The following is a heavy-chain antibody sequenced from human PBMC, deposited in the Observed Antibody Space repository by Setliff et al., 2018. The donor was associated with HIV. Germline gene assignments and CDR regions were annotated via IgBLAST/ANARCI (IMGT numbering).Heavy chain of an antibody. Sequence: GESLKISCEGSGYSFSSFWIGWVRQMPGRGQVRMGIIYPGDSDTRYSPSFQGQVTISADKSISTAYLQWSSLKASDTAMYYCARHNRLLDYWGQGTLVTVSS. CDR1: GYSFSSFW. D-gene: IGHD2-21*02. V-gene: IGHV5-51*01. CDR2: IYPGDSDT. J-gene: IGHJ4*02. CDR3: ARHNRLLDY.